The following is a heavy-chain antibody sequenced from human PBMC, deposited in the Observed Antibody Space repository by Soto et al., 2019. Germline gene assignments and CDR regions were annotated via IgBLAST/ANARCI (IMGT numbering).Heavy chain of an antibody. V-gene: IGHV3-11*01. Sequence: GGSLRLSCVASGFTFSDYSMSWIRQAPGKGLEWLAFIDSRGRTLSYADSVRGRFTISRDNAENSVYLQMDGLRADDTAVYYCARQAARNYIDSWGQGNSVTAPQ. CDR2: IDSRGRTL. D-gene: IGHD6-6*01. CDR3: ARQAARNYIDS. J-gene: IGHJ4*02. CDR1: GFTFSDYS.